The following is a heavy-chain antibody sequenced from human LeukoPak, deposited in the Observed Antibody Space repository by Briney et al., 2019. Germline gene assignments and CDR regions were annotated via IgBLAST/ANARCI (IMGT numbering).Heavy chain of an antibody. J-gene: IGHJ4*02. V-gene: IGHV1-69*05. Sequence: ASVKVSCKASGYTFTSYDINWVRQAPGQGLEWMGGIIPIFGTANYAQKFQGRVTITTDESTSTAYMELSSLRSEDTAVYYCARLSFYSSSPSPPVLIDYWGQGTLVTVSS. CDR2: IIPIFGTA. D-gene: IGHD6-13*01. CDR1: GYTFTSYD. CDR3: ARLSFYSSSPSPPVLIDY.